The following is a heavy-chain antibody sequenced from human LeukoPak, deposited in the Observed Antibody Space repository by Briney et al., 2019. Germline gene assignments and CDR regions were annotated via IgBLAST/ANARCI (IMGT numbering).Heavy chain of an antibody. CDR2: ISGGGGST. CDR3: ARPGSAMIVVVTPYFDY. Sequence: GGSLRLSCAASGFPFSDYYMSWVRQAPGKGLEWVSTISGGGGSTYFADSVKGRFTISRDNSKNTLYLQMNSLRAEDTAVYYCARPGSAMIVVVTPYFDYWGQGTLVTVSS. J-gene: IGHJ4*02. V-gene: IGHV3-23*01. CDR1: GFPFSDYY. D-gene: IGHD3-22*01.